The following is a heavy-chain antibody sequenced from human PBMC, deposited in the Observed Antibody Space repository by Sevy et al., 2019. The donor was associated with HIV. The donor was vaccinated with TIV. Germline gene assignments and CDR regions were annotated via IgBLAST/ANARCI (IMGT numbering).Heavy chain of an antibody. Sequence: ASVKVSCKASGYTFTGYYMHWVRQAPGQGLEWMGWINPNSGGTNYAQKFQGRVTMTRDTSISTAYMELSRLRSDDTAVYYCARDQGRQWLASNDAFDIWGQGTMVTVSS. D-gene: IGHD6-19*01. CDR2: INPNSGGT. CDR3: ARDQGRQWLASNDAFDI. J-gene: IGHJ3*02. V-gene: IGHV1-2*02. CDR1: GYTFTGYY.